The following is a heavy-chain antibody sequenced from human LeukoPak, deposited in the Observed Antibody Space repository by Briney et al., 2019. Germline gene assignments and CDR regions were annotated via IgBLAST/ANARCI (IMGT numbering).Heavy chain of an antibody. J-gene: IGHJ4*02. CDR3: ATYRQVLLPFES. CDR1: GFTFSNYA. D-gene: IGHD2-8*02. Sequence: RSGGSLRLSCAASGFTFSNYAMSWVRQAPGKGLEWVSAISGSASSTYHADSVRGRFTISRDNSKSTLSLQMNSLRAEDTAIYYCATYRQVLLPFESWGQGTLVTVSS. V-gene: IGHV3-23*01. CDR2: ISGSASST.